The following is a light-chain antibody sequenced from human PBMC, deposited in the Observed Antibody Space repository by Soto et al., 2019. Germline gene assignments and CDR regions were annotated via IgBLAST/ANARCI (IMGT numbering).Light chain of an antibody. CDR2: AAS. V-gene: IGKV1-8*01. Sequence: AIRMTQSPSSLSASTGDRVTITCRASQGISSYLAWYQQKPGKAPKLLIYAASTLQSGVPSRFSGSGSGTDFTLTISCLQSEDFATYYCQQYYSSPPFTIGPGTKVDIK. J-gene: IGKJ3*01. CDR1: QGISSY. CDR3: QQYYSSPPFT.